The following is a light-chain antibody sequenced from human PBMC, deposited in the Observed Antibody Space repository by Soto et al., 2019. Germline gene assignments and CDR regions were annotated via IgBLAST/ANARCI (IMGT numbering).Light chain of an antibody. CDR2: WAS. J-gene: IGKJ1*01. CDR1: ESVLYSSNNKNY. CDR3: QQYYSTPPA. V-gene: IGKV4-1*01. Sequence: DIVLTQSPDSLAVSLGDRATINCMSSESVLYSSNNKNYLAWYQQKPGQPPKLLIYWASTRESGVPDRFSGSGSGTDFTLTISSLQAEDVAVYYCQQYYSTPPAFGQGTKVDI.